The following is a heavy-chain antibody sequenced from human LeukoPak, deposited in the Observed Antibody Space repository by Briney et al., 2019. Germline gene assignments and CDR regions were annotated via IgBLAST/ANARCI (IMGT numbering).Heavy chain of an antibody. J-gene: IGHJ3*02. CDR1: GGSISSYY. D-gene: IGHD3-3*01. V-gene: IGHV4-59*01. CDR3: ARVFRPSLTVFIIRGAFDI. Sequence: SETLSLTCTVSGGSISSYYWSWIRQPPGKGLEWIGYIYYSGSTNYNPSLKSRVTISVDTSKNQFSLKLSSVTAADTAVYYCARVFRPSLTVFIIRGAFDIWGQGTMVTVSS. CDR2: IYYSGST.